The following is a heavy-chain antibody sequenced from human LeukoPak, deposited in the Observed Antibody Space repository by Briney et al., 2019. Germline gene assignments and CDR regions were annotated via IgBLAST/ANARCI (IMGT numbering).Heavy chain of an antibody. D-gene: IGHD6-25*01. J-gene: IGHJ4*02. CDR1: GFTFSSYG. V-gene: IGHV3-30*03. CDR3: ARAAYSSGPDY. CDR2: ISYDGSNK. Sequence: GGSLRLSCAASGFTFSSYGMHWVRQAPGKGLEWVAVISYDGSNKYYADSVKGRFTISRDNSKNTLYLQMNSLRAEDTAVYYCARAAYSSGPDYWGQGTLVTVSS.